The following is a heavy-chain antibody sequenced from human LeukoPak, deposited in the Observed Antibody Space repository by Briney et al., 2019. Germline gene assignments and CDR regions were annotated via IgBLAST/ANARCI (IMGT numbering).Heavy chain of an antibody. D-gene: IGHD7-27*01. CDR1: GFTVSSNY. Sequence: GGSLRLSCAASGFTVSSNYMSWVRQAPGKGLEWVSVIYSGGSTYYADSVEGRFTISRDNSKNTLYLQMNSLRAEDTAVYYCAKDGGLWVSAHWGDSWGRGTLVTVSS. J-gene: IGHJ4*02. CDR2: IYSGGST. V-gene: IGHV3-53*01. CDR3: AKDGGLWVSAHWGDS.